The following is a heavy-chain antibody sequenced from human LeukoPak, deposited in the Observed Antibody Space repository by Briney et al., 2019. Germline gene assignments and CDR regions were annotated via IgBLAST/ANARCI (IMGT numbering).Heavy chain of an antibody. J-gene: IGHJ3*02. V-gene: IGHV4-59*01. CDR3: ARANSPTYYDFWSGYLPDAFDI. CDR1: GGSISSYY. Sequence: SETLSLTCTVSGGSISSYYWSWIRQPPGKGLEWIGYIYYSGSTNYNPSLKSRVTISVDTSKNQFSLKLSSVTAADTAVYYCARANSPTYYDFWSGYLPDAFDIWGQGTMVTVSS. D-gene: IGHD3-3*01. CDR2: IYYSGST.